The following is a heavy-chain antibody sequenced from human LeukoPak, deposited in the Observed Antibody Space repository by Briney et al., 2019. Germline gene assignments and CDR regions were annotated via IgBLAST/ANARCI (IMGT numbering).Heavy chain of an antibody. D-gene: IGHD5-12*01. CDR1: GFTFSSYA. V-gene: IGHV3-30-3*01. Sequence: GGSLRLSCAASGFTFSSYAMHWVRQAPGKGLEWVAVISYDGTNKYYSASVKGRFTVSRDNSKNMLYLQMNSLRPDDRAIYYCARMAVVADAFDYWGQGTLVTVSS. CDR3: ARMAVVADAFDY. J-gene: IGHJ4*02. CDR2: ISYDGTNK.